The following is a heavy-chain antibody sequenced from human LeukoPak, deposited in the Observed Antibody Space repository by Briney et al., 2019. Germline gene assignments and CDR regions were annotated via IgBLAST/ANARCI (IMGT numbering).Heavy chain of an antibody. CDR2: IKHDESEK. CDR3: TRRLDD. Sequence: PGGSLRLSCAASGFTFSSLWMGWLRQAPGKGLEWVANIKHDESEKNYLDSVKGRFTISRDNAQNSLYLQMNGLRVEDTAVYYCTRRLDDWGQGTLVTVSS. J-gene: IGHJ4*02. D-gene: IGHD3-16*01. V-gene: IGHV3-7*01. CDR1: GFTFSSLW.